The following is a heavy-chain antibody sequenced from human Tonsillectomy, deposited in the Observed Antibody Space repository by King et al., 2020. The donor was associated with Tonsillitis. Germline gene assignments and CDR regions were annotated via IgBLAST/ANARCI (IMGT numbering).Heavy chain of an antibody. CDR3: AMNPKATYYYDSNGLSRFDY. V-gene: IGHV1-69*12. CDR2: IIPIFGTA. Sequence: QLVQSGAEVKKPGSSVKVSCKASGGTFSSYAISWVRQAPGQGLEWMGGIIPIFGTANYAQKFQGRVPITAVESTGPAYMELSSLGSEDTAVSYCAMNPKATYYYDSNGLSRFDYWGQGTLVTVSS. CDR1: GGTFSSYA. D-gene: IGHD3-22*01. J-gene: IGHJ4*02.